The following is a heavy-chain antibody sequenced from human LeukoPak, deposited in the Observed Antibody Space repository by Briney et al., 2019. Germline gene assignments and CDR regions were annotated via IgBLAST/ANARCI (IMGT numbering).Heavy chain of an antibody. J-gene: IGHJ4*02. D-gene: IGHD2-15*01. CDR3: ARDLGYCSGGSCRSG. CDR1: GYTFTGYY. V-gene: IGHV1-2*02. Sequence: ASVKVSCKASGYTFTGYYMHWVRQAPGQGLECMGWINPNSGGTNYAQKFQGRVTMTRDTSISTAYMELSRLRSDDTAVYYCARDLGYCSGGSCRSGWGQGTLVTVSS. CDR2: INPNSGGT.